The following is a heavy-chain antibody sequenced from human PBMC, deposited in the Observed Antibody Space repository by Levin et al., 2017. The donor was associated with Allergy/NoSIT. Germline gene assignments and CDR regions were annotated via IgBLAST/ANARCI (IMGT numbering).Heavy chain of an antibody. CDR1: GDSVSSNSAA. D-gene: IGHD3-10*01. Sequence: SQTLSLTCAISGDSVSSNSAAWDWIRQSPSRGLEWLGRTYYRSKCYSYYALSVKSRITIKADTSKNQFSLQLNSVTPEDTAVYYCARGPGYFQHWGQGTPVTVSS. CDR2: TYYRSKCYS. J-gene: IGHJ1*01. CDR3: ARGPGYFQH. V-gene: IGHV6-1*01.